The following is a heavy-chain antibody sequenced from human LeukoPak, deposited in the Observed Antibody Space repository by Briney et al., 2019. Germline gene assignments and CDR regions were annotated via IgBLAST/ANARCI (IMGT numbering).Heavy chain of an antibody. CDR1: GGSISSGDYY. V-gene: IGHV4-30-4*01. J-gene: IGHJ3*02. Sequence: SEILSLTCTVSGGSISSGDYYWSWIRQPPGKGLEWIGYIYYSGSTYYNPSLKSRVTISVDTSKNQFSLKLSSVTAADTAVYYCARDLGDYASGMNAFDIWGQGTMVTVSS. CDR2: IYYSGST. D-gene: IGHD4-17*01. CDR3: ARDLGDYASGMNAFDI.